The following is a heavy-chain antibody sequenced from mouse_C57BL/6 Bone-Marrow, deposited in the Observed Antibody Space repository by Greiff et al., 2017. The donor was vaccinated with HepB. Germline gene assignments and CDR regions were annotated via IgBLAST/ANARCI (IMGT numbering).Heavy chain of an antibody. CDR1: GFTFSSYA. V-gene: IGHV5-4*01. D-gene: IGHD1-1*01. J-gene: IGHJ3*01. CDR3: ARDDYYGSSWFAY. CDR2: ISDGSSYT. Sequence: DVQLQESGGGLVKPGGSLKLSCAASGFTFSSYAMSWVRQTPEKRLEWVATISDGSSYTDYPDNVKGRFTISRDNAKNNLYLQMSHLKSEDTAMYYCARDDYYGSSWFAYWGQGTLVTVSA.